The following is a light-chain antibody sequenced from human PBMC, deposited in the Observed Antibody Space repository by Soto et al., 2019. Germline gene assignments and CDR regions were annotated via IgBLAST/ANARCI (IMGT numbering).Light chain of an antibody. CDR3: QQYNSL. CDR1: QSISSC. Sequence: DIQMTQSSSTLSASVGDRFTITCRASQSISSCLAGYQQKPGKAPKLLIYDDSSLESGVPPRFSGSGSGTEFTLTIRRLQTDDFATYYCQQYNSLFGHGTKVDIK. J-gene: IGKJ1*01. V-gene: IGKV1-5*01. CDR2: DDS.